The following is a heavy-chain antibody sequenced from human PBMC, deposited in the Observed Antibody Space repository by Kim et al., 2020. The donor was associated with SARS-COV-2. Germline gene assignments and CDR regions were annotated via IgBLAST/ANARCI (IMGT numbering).Heavy chain of an antibody. J-gene: IGHJ1*01. V-gene: IGHV4-31*02. Sequence: YYNPSLKSRVTISVDTSKNQFSLKLSSVTAADTAVYYCARMGNYAEYFQHWGQGTLVTVSS. CDR3: ARMGNYAEYFQH. D-gene: IGHD4-4*01.